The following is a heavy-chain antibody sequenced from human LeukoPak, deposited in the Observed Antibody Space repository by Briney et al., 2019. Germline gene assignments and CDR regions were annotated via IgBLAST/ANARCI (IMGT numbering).Heavy chain of an antibody. D-gene: IGHD3-10*01. Sequence: ASVKVSCKASGGTFSSYAISWVRQAPGQGLEWMGWMNPNSGNTGYAQKFQGRVTMTRNTSISTAYMELSSLRSEDTAVYYCARGLRPSYGSGTWQAFDIWGQGTMVTVSS. V-gene: IGHV1-8*02. CDR1: GGTFSSYA. CDR3: ARGLRPSYGSGTWQAFDI. CDR2: MNPNSGNT. J-gene: IGHJ3*02.